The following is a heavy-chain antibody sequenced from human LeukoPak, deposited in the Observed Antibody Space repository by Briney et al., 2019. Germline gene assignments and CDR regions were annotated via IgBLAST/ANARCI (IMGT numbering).Heavy chain of an antibody. D-gene: IGHD6-19*01. CDR3: ARVERSGPRDY. CDR2: IRSSGSTI. V-gene: IGHV3-48*03. J-gene: IGHJ4*02. Sequence: PRGALRLSCAASGFTFSIYEMNWVRQAPGGGLEWGSYIRSSGSTIYYVDSVKSGFTLSKDNTKKSLYLQMSSLRAEDTAVYYCARVERSGPRDYWGQGTLVPVPS. CDR1: GFTFSIYE.